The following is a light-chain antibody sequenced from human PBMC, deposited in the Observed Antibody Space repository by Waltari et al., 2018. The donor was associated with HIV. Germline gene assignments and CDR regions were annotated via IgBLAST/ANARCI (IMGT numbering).Light chain of an antibody. CDR3: QQYNTYSRT. Sequence: DIQMTQSPSTLSASVGDRVAITCRASQSISGLLAWYQQKPGKAPNLLIYKASTLESGVPSRFSGSGSGTEFTLTISSLQPDDFATYYCQQYNTYSRTFGQGTKVVIK. J-gene: IGKJ1*01. CDR1: QSISGL. CDR2: KAS. V-gene: IGKV1-5*03.